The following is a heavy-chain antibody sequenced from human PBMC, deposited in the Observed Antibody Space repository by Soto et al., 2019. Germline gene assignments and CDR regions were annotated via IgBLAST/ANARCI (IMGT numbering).Heavy chain of an antibody. CDR3: ARAIFPPARFSYGMDA. J-gene: IGHJ6*02. V-gene: IGHV1-69*06. CDR2: IIPIFGTA. Sequence: QVQLVQSGAEVKKPGSSVKVSCKASGGTFSSYAISWVRQAPGQGLEWMGGIIPIFGTANYAQKFQGRVTITADKATSTAYMELISLRSEETAVYYCARAIFPPARFSYGMDAWGQGTTVTVSS. D-gene: IGHD3-3*02. CDR1: GGTFSSYA.